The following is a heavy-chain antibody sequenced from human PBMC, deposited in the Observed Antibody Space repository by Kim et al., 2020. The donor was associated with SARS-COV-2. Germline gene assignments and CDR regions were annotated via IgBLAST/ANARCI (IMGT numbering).Heavy chain of an antibody. D-gene: IGHD3-22*01. J-gene: IGHJ4*02. CDR1: GFTFSSYA. CDR3: ARVSRGYYWFDY. V-gene: IGHV3-30-3*01. Sequence: GGSLRLSCAASGFTFSSYAMHWVRQAPGKGLEWVSVITCDGSNTYYADSVKGRFTISRDNSKNTLYLQMNSLRAEDTAVYYCARVSRGYYWFDYWGQGTLVTVSS. CDR2: ITCDGSNT.